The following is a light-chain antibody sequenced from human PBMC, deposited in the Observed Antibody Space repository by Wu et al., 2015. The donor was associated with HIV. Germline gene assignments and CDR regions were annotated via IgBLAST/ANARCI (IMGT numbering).Light chain of an antibody. Sequence: DIQMTQSPSTLSASVGDRVTITCRASQSISNWLAWYQQKPGKAPKLLIYKASSLESGVPSRFSGSGSGTEFNLTISSLQPDDFATYYCQQYNNYPWTFGQGTKVEIK. V-gene: IGKV1-5*03. CDR3: QQYNNYPWT. CDR2: KAS. CDR1: QSISNW. J-gene: IGKJ1*01.